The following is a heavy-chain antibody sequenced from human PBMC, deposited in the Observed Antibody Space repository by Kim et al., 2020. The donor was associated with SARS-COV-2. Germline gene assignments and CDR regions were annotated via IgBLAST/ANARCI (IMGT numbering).Heavy chain of an antibody. Sequence: SVKGRFTISRDNAKNTLYLQMNSLRAEDTDVYYCAKVVPRLLWFGELSYWGQGTLVTVSS. J-gene: IGHJ4*02. CDR3: AKVVPRLLWFGELSY. D-gene: IGHD3-10*01. V-gene: IGHV3-23*01.